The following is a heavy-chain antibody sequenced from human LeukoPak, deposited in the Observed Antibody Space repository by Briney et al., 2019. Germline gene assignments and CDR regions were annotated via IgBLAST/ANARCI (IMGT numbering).Heavy chain of an antibody. D-gene: IGHD3-3*01. V-gene: IGHV3-21*01. CDR1: GFTFTTYS. CDR3: ARDNDYDFLSGYLHPFGY. J-gene: IGHJ4*02. Sequence: GGSLRLSCEASGFTFTTYSMTWVRQAPGKGLEWVSIISSGSSAIFSADALKGRFTISRDDAKNLLYLDMNSLRAEDTAVYYCARDNDYDFLSGYLHPFGYWGQGTLVTVSS. CDR2: ISSGSSAI.